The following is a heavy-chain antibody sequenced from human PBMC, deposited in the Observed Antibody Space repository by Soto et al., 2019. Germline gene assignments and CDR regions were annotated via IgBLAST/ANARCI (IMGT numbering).Heavy chain of an antibody. V-gene: IGHV3-73*01. D-gene: IGHD6-13*01. Sequence: VGSLRLSCAASGFTFSGSAMHWVRQASGKGLEWVGRIRSKANSYATAYAASVKGRFTISRDDSKNTAYLQMNSLKTEDTAVYYCTSRTSSSWYWEDYWGQGTLVTVSS. CDR3: TSRTSSSWYWEDY. J-gene: IGHJ4*02. CDR1: GFTFSGSA. CDR2: IRSKANSYAT.